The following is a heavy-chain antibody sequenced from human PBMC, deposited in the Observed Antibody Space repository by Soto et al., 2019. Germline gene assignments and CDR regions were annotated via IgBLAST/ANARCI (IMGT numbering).Heavy chain of an antibody. CDR2: ISGSGGST. CDR3: AKVALRYCSGGSCYYFDS. Sequence: EVQLLESGGGLVQPGGSLRLSCAASGFTFSSYAMSWVRQAPGKGLEWVSAISGSGGSTYYADSVKGRFTISRDNSKNTLYLQMNSLRAEDTAVYYCAKVALRYCSGGSCYYFDSWGQGTLVTVSS. CDR1: GFTFSSYA. D-gene: IGHD2-15*01. J-gene: IGHJ4*02. V-gene: IGHV3-23*01.